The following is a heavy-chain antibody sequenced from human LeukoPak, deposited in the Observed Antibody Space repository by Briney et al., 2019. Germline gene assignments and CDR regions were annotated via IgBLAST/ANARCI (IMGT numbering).Heavy chain of an antibody. Sequence: GGSLRLSCAASGFTFSSYAMSWVRQAPGKGLEWVSAISGRGVSTYYADSVKGRFTIPRDNSKNMLYLQMNSLRAEDTAFYYCANTTTETPGWFDPWGQGTLVTVSS. CDR2: ISGRGVST. J-gene: IGHJ5*02. CDR3: ANTTTETPGWFDP. D-gene: IGHD4-11*01. V-gene: IGHV3-23*01. CDR1: GFTFSSYA.